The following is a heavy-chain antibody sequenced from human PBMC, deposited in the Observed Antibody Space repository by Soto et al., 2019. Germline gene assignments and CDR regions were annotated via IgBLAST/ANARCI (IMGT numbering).Heavy chain of an antibody. CDR3: ARDIRYCTYGSCSIMRDALDV. J-gene: IGHJ3*01. D-gene: IGHD2-15*01. Sequence: QAQLQESGPGLVRPSGTLSLTCTVSPFSVPHNNYRNWVRQSPGKALEWIGEIYHSAATYYNPSLSGRATISMDKSKNQISLKLTSVTAADTAVYYCARDIRYCTYGSCSIMRDALDVWGQGTLVTVSS. CDR1: PFSVPHNNY. CDR2: IYHSAAT. V-gene: IGHV4-4*02.